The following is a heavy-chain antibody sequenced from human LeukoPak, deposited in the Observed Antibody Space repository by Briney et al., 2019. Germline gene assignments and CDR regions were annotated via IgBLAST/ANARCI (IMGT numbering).Heavy chain of an antibody. CDR1: GFTFSTYW. Sequence: GGSLRLSCAASGFTFSTYWMKWVRQAPGKGPEWVASIKEDGSDKYYVDSVKGRFSISRDNAKNSLYLQMNSLRTEDTAVYYCAKGGHYNFDYWGQGTLVTVSS. J-gene: IGHJ4*02. V-gene: IGHV3-7*01. CDR3: AKGGHYNFDY. CDR2: IKEDGSDK. D-gene: IGHD4-11*01.